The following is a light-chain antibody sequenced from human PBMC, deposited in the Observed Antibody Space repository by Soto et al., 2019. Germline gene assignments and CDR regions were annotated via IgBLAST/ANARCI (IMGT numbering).Light chain of an antibody. CDR2: KAS. CDR1: QSISSW. CDR3: QQYNSYSA. J-gene: IGKJ3*01. V-gene: IGKV1-5*03. Sequence: DIQMTQSPSTLSASVGDRVTITCRASQSISSWLAWYQQKPGEAPKLLIYKASSLESGVPSRFSGSGSGTEFTLTISSLQPDDFATYYCQQYNSYSAFGPGTKVDIK.